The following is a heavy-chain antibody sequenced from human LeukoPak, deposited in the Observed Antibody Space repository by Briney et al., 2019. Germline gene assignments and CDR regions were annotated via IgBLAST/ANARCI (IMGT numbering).Heavy chain of an antibody. D-gene: IGHD3-10*01. CDR1: GFTFSSYW. CDR3: TRPHYTGSGSYYY. Sequence: GGSLRLSCAASGFTFSSYWMNWARQAPGKGLEWVASINHNGNVNYYVDSVKGRFTISRDNSKNTLYLQMNSPRAEDTAMYYCTRPHYTGSGSYYYWGQGTLVSVSS. CDR2: INHNGNVN. J-gene: IGHJ4*02. V-gene: IGHV3-7*01.